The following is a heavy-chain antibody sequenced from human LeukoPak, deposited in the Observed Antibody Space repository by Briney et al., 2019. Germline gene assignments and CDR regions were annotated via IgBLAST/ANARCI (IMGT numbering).Heavy chain of an antibody. J-gene: IGHJ4*02. CDR2: INHSGST. V-gene: IGHV4-34*01. D-gene: IGHD6-19*01. Sequence: SETLSLTCAVYGGSFSGYYWSWIRQPPGKGLEWIGEINHSGSTNYNPSLKSRVTISVDTSKNQFSLKLSSVTAADTAVYYCATEVLGAVAANFDYWGQGTLVTVSS. CDR1: GGSFSGYY. CDR3: ATEVLGAVAANFDY.